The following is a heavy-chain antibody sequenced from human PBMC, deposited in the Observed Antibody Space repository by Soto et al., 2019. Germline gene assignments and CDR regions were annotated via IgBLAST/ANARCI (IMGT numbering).Heavy chain of an antibody. J-gene: IGHJ2*01. CDR1: GFTFSSYS. CDR2: ISSSSSTI. V-gene: IGHV3-48*02. CDR3: ARDLGDCGGDCYSRSYWYFDL. Sequence: EVQLVESGGGLVQPGGSLRLSCAASGFTFSSYSMNWVRQAPGKGLEWVSYISSSSSTIYYADSVKGRFTISRDNAKNSLYLQMNSLRDEDKAVYYCARDLGDCGGDCYSRSYWYFDLWGRGTLVTVSS. D-gene: IGHD2-21*02.